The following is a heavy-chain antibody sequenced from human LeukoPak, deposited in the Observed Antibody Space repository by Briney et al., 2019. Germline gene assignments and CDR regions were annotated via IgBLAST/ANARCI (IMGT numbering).Heavy chain of an antibody. CDR1: GFTFSSYA. CDR3: AKRGSLSSGWYLDFDY. J-gene: IGHJ4*02. D-gene: IGHD6-19*01. CDR2: ISGSGGST. V-gene: IGHV3-23*01. Sequence: GGSPRLSCAASGFTFSSYAMSWVRQAPGKGLEWVSAISGSGGSTYYADSVKGRFTISRDNSKNTLYLQMNSLRAEDTAVYYCAKRGSLSSGWYLDFDYWGQGTLVTVSS.